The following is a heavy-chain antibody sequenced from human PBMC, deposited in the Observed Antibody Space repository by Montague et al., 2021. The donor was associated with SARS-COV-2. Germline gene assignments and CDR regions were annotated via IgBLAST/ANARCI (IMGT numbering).Heavy chain of an antibody. D-gene: IGHD6-19*01. V-gene: IGHV4-34*01. CDR1: DGSFSDYS. Sequence: SETLSLTCAVYDGSFSDYSWTWIRQPPGKGLEWIGEINHRGSTNYNPSLKSRVTISVDTSKNQFSLKLSSVTAADTAVYYCARGKYSSGWYGPKYYFDYWGQGTLVTVSS. J-gene: IGHJ4*02. CDR3: ARGKYSSGWYGPKYYFDY. CDR2: INHRGST.